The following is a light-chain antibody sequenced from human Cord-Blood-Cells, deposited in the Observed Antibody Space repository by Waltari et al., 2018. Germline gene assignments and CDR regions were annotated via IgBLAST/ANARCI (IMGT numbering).Light chain of an antibody. CDR1: SSDVGSYNL. Sequence: QSALTQPASVSWSPGQSITISCTGTSSDVGSYNLVSWYQQHPGKAPKLMIYEGSKRPSGVANRCSGSKSGNTASLTIAGLQAEDKADYYCCSYAGSRTYVFGTGTKVTVL. CDR2: EGS. J-gene: IGLJ1*01. CDR3: CSYAGSRTYV. V-gene: IGLV2-23*01.